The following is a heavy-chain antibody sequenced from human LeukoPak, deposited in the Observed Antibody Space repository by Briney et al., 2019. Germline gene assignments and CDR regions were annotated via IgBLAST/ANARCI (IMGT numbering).Heavy chain of an antibody. D-gene: IGHD5-24*01. CDR3: ARHGGRDGYNYRY. J-gene: IGHJ4*02. CDR1: GGSISSSSYY. V-gene: IGHV4-39*01. Sequence: SETLSLTCTVSGGSISSSSYYWGWIRQPPGKGLEWIGSIYYSGSTYYNPSLKSRVTISVDTSKNQFSLKLSSVTAADTAVYYCARHGGRDGYNYRYWGQGTLVTVSS. CDR2: IYYSGST.